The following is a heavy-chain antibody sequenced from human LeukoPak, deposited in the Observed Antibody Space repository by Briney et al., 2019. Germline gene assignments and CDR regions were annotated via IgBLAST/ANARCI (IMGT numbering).Heavy chain of an antibody. CDR1: GGSISSGSYY. CDR2: IYTSGST. V-gene: IGHV4-61*02. Sequence: SETLSLTCTVSGGSISSGSYYWSWIRQPARKGLEWIGRIYTSGSTNYNPSLKSRVTISVDTSKNQFSLKLSSVTAADTAVYYCAGLSRHGSGSSWGQGTLVTVYS. CDR3: AGLSRHGSGSS. J-gene: IGHJ4*02. D-gene: IGHD3-10*01.